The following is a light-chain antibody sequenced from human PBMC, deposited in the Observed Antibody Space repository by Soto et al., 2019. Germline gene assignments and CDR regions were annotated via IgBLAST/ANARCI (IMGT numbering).Light chain of an antibody. J-gene: IGKJ4*02. CDR1: QTVHTN. CDR2: GAS. V-gene: IGKV3-15*01. CDR3: QQHNNKPPRT. Sequence: ETVMTQSPATLSVSPGDRVTLSCRASQTVHTNLAWFQQKPGQAPKLLIGGASTRDTGVPARFTGRGSGTEFTPTISSRQPQDYTASYYQQHNNKPPRTFGRGTKVDI.